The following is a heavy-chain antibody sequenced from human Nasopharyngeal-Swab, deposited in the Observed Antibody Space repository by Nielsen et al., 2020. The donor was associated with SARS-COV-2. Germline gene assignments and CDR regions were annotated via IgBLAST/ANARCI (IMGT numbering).Heavy chain of an antibody. CDR2: IKRDGSEK. Sequence: GGSLRLSCAASGFTFRSYWMSWVRQAPGKGLEWVANIKRDGSEKYYADSVKGRFTVSRDNAKSSLYLQMNSLRAEDTAVYYCAREWEAYGYLWGNYRYTIFDYWGRGTLVTVSS. CDR1: GFTFRSYW. J-gene: IGHJ4*01. V-gene: IGHV3-7*01. CDR3: AREWEAYGYLWGNYRYTIFDY. D-gene: IGHD3-16*02.